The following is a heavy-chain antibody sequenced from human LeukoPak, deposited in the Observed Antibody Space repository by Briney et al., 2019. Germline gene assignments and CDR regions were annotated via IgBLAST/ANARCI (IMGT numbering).Heavy chain of an antibody. J-gene: IGHJ4*02. CDR1: GFTFSSYA. CDR2: ISYDGSNK. CDR3: ARDDIRDGYHTFDY. V-gene: IGHV3-30-3*01. D-gene: IGHD5-24*01. Sequence: GGSLRLSCAASGFTFSSYAMHWVRQAPGKGLEWVAVISYDGSNKYYADSVKGRFTISRDNSKNTLYLQMNSLRAEDTAVYYCARDDIRDGYHTFDYWGQGALVTVSS.